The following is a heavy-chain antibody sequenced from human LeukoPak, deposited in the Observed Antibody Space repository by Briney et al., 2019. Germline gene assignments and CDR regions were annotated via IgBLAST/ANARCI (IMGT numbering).Heavy chain of an antibody. J-gene: IGHJ4*02. CDR2: IYPGYSDA. V-gene: IGHV5-51*01. CDR3: ARRAELGMRYFDS. CDR1: GYKLTNNW. Sequence: GESLKISCKISGYKLTNNWIGWVRQVPGKGLEWMGLIYPGYSDAKYSPSFQTQVTISVDKSTNTAYLQWTSLKASDTAIYFCARRAELGMRYFDSWGQGALVTVSS. D-gene: IGHD3-16*01.